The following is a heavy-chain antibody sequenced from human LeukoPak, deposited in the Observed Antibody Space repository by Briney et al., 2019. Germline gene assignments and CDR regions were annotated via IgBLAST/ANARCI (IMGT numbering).Heavy chain of an antibody. CDR3: ARGKYGDPPVD. CDR1: GYTFTSYG. V-gene: IGHV1-8*03. Sequence: GTSVKVSCKAPGYTFTSYGISWVRQAPGQGLEWMGWMNPNSGITAYAQKFQGRVTITRNTSISTAYMELSRLRSDDTAVYYCARGKYGDPPVDWGQGTLVTVSS. J-gene: IGHJ1*01. CDR2: MNPNSGIT. D-gene: IGHD4-17*01.